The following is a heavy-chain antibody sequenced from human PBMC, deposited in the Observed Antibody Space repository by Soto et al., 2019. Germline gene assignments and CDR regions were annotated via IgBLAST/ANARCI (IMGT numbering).Heavy chain of an antibody. J-gene: IGHJ6*02. CDR2: ISGSGGST. V-gene: IGHV3-23*01. Sequence: EVQLLESGGGLVQPGGXXXLSCAXSGFTFXSYAMSWXXXAXGKGXEWXXAISGSGGSTYYADSVKGRFTISRDNSKNTLYLQMNSLRAEDTAVYYCAKEMGSMEWFGELFLKGMDVWGQGTTVTVSS. D-gene: IGHD3-10*01. CDR3: AKEMGSMEWFGELFLKGMDV. CDR1: GFTFXSYA.